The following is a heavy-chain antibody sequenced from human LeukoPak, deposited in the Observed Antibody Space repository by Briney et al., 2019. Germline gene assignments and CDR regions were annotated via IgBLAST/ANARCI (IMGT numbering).Heavy chain of an antibody. Sequence: PGGSLRPSCEASGFTFSGYGMHWVRQAPGKGLEWVAIISYDGNERYYVDSMRGRFTISRDNSKNTVDLQMDSLRAEDTAVYYCARDLNAAKNGLHYGADCWGQGSLVIVSS. CDR1: GFTFSGYG. V-gene: IGHV3-33*01. D-gene: IGHD3-16*01. J-gene: IGHJ4*02. CDR3: ARDLNAAKNGLHYGADC. CDR2: ISYDGNER.